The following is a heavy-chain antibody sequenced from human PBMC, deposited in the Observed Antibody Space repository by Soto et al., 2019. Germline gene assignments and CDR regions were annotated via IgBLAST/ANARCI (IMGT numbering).Heavy chain of an antibody. Sequence: PSETLSLTCTVSGGSISSGDYYWSWIRQPPGKGLEWIGNIYYSGSTYYNPSLKSRVTISVDTSKKQFPLKLSSVTAADTAVYYCARHEAPSGWYFDYWGQGTLVTVSS. D-gene: IGHD6-19*01. CDR2: IYYSGST. V-gene: IGHV4-30-4*01. J-gene: IGHJ4*02. CDR1: GGSISSGDYY. CDR3: ARHEAPSGWYFDY.